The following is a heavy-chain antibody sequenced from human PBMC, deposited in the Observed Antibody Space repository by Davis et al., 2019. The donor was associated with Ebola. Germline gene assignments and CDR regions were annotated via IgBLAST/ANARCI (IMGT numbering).Heavy chain of an antibody. V-gene: IGHV1-46*01. D-gene: IGHD2-8*01. CDR2: INPSGGST. CDR1: GYTFTSYG. Sequence: AASVKVSCKASGYTFTSYGITWVRQAPGQGLEWMGIINPSGGSTSYAQKFQGRVTMTRDTSISTAYMELSRLRSDDTAVYYCARDYEWWGQGTLVTVSS. CDR3: ARDYEW. J-gene: IGHJ4*02.